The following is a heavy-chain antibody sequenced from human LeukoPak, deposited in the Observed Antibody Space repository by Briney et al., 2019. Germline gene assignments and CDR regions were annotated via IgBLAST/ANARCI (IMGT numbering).Heavy chain of an antibody. J-gene: IGHJ6*03. CDR3: AREGPLWHRSYYYYMDV. V-gene: IGHV4-4*07. CDR1: GGSISSYY. Sequence: PSETLSLTCTVSGGSISSYYWSWIRQPAGKGLEWIGRIYTSGSTNYNPSLKSRVTMSVDTSKNQFSLKLSSVTAADTAVYYCAREGPLWHRSYYYYMDVWGKGTTVTISS. D-gene: IGHD2-21*01. CDR2: IYTSGST.